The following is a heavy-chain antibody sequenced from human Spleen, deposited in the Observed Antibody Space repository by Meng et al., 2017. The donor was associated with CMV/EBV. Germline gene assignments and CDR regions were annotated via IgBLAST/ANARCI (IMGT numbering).Heavy chain of an antibody. D-gene: IGHD3-22*01. CDR3: TTDPNYYDSSGYPKPFGAFDI. J-gene: IGHJ3*02. CDR1: EFTFGDYA. CDR2: IKSKTDGGTT. Sequence: GGSLRLSCTPSEFTFGDYAVTWVRQAPGKGLEWVGRIKSKTDGGTTDYAAPVKGRFTISRDDSKNTLYLQMNSLKTEDTAVYYCTTDPNYYDSSGYPKPFGAFDIWGQGTMVTVSS. V-gene: IGHV3-15*01.